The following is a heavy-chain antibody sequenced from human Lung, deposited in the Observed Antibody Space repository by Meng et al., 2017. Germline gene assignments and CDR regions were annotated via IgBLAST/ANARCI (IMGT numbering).Heavy chain of an antibody. CDR1: GGSFSGYY. V-gene: IGHV4-34*02. CDR3: VRRTYSSGWYFDY. CDR2: IIDSGST. Sequence: QVQLQQSGAGLLKPSETLSLTCAVYGGSFSGYYWSWIRQPPGKGLEWIGEIIDSGSTNYNPSLKSRVTISVDTSKNQFSLRVTSVTAADRAVYYCVRRTYSSGWYFDYWGQGTLVTVSS. D-gene: IGHD6-19*01. J-gene: IGHJ4*02.